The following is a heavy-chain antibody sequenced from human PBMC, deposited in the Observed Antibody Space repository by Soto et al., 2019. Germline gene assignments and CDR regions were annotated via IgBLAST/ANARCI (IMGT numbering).Heavy chain of an antibody. CDR2: INPSDSDI. D-gene: IGHD6-19*01. V-gene: IGHV5-51*01. J-gene: IGHJ4*02. CDR1: GYSFTNYW. CDR3: ARAVSVAETLSCDY. Sequence: GESLKISCKGSGYSFTNYWVGWVRQMPGKGLEWMGIINPSDSDIRYSPSFQGQVTISADKSISSAYLQWSSLKASDTAMYYCARAVSVAETLSCDYWGQGTLVTVSS.